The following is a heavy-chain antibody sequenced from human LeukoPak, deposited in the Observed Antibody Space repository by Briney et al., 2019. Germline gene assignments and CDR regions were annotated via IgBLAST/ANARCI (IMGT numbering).Heavy chain of an antibody. V-gene: IGHV3-21*01. J-gene: IGHJ3*01. Sequence: GGSLRLSCAASGFTFSSYSMNWVRQAPGKGLEWVSFISSSSSYIYYADSVKGRFTVSRDNAKNSLYLQMNSLRAEDTAVYYCARYSFQYTNSPLRHDAFDVWGQGMMVVVSS. CDR3: ARYSFQYTNSPLRHDAFDV. D-gene: IGHD2/OR15-2a*01. CDR1: GFTFSSYS. CDR2: ISSSSSYI.